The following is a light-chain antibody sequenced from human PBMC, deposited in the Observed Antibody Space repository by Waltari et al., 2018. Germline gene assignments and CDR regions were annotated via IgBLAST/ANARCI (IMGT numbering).Light chain of an antibody. CDR1: QGIRNE. CDR2: AAS. Sequence: DIQMTQSPSSLSASVGDRVTITCRASQGIRNELGWYHQKPGKGPEIRISAASTLQSGVPSRFIGRGSGTDFTLTISSLQPEDSATYYCQRYDSVPKTFGPGTRVEIK. J-gene: IGKJ1*01. V-gene: IGKV1-27*01. CDR3: QRYDSVPKT.